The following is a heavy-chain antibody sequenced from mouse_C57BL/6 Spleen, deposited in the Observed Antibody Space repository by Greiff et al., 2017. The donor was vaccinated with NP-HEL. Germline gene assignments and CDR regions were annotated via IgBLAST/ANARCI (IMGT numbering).Heavy chain of an antibody. CDR3: TRTTVGATPAGFAY. CDR2: IDPEDGDT. D-gene: IGHD1-1*01. V-gene: IGHV14-1*01. Sequence: VQLQQSGAELVRPGASVKLSCTASGFNIKDYYMHWVKQRPEQGLEWIGRIDPEDGDTEYAPKFQGKATMTADTSSNTAYLQLSSLTSEDTAVYYCTRTTVGATPAGFAYWGQGTLVTVSA. J-gene: IGHJ3*01. CDR1: GFNIKDYY.